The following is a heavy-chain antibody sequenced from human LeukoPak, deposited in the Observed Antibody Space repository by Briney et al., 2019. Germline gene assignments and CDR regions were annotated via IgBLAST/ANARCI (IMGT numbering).Heavy chain of an antibody. CDR2: IYYSGST. Sequence: PSETLSLTCTVSCGSLSSFYWSLVRQPPREGLEWIGYIYYSGSTNYNPSLKSRVTISVDTSKNQFSLKLSSVTAADTAVYYCAKITGYNWFDPWGQGTLVTVSS. D-gene: IGHD1-14*01. CDR1: CGSLSSFY. J-gene: IGHJ5*02. CDR3: AKITGYNWFDP. V-gene: IGHV4-59*08.